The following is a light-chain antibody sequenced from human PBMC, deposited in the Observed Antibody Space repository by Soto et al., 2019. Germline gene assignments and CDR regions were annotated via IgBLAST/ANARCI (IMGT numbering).Light chain of an antibody. CDR2: DAS. CDR1: QSISSW. CDR3: QQYNSYSPWT. Sequence: DTQITHSPSTLSASVRDRVTITCLASQSISSWLAWYQQKPGKAPKLLIYDASSLESGVPSRFSGSGSGTEFTLTISSLQPDDFATYYCQQYNSYSPWTFGQRTKVDI. J-gene: IGKJ1*01. V-gene: IGKV1-5*01.